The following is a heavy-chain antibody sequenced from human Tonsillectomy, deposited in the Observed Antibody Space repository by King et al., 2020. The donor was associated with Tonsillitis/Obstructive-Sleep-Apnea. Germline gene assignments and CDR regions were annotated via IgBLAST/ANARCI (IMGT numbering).Heavy chain of an antibody. D-gene: IGHD2-2*01. CDR1: GYTFTGYY. Sequence: QLVQSGTEVKKPGASVKVSCKASGYTFTGYYMHWVRQAPGQGLEWMGLMNPDTGGATLAGKFQGRVTMTRDTSTSTDFKELSRLNSDDTAVYYCATLNCSTASCYGKVDYWGQGTLVIVSS. V-gene: IGHV1-2*06. CDR3: ATLNCSTASCYGKVDY. J-gene: IGHJ4*02. CDR2: MNPDTGGA.